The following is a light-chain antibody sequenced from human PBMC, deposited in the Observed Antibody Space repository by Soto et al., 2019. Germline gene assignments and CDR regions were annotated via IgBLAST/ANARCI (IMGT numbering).Light chain of an antibody. CDR3: TLHAGSNNYV. J-gene: IGLJ1*01. CDR1: SSDVGGYNY. Sequence: SGLTQPHSASGSPGQSVTISCTGTSSDVGGYNYVSWYQQHPGKAPKLIISEVSKRPSGVPDRFSGSKSGNTASLTVSGLQAEDEADYYCTLHAGSNNYVYGTGPKVAVL. V-gene: IGLV2-8*01. CDR2: EVS.